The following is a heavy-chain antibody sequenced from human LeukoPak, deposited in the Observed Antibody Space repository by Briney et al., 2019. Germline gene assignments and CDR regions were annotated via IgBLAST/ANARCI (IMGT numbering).Heavy chain of an antibody. CDR3: ARDLQLFDYYYGMDV. V-gene: IGHV4-4*07. CDR1: GGSISSYY. D-gene: IGHD5-18*01. Sequence: PSETLSLTCTVSGGSISSYYWSWIWQPAGRGLEWIGRIYTSGSTNYNPSLKSRITMSVDTSKNQFSLKLSSVTAADTAVYYCARDLQLFDYYYGMDVWGQGTTVTVSS. CDR2: IYTSGST. J-gene: IGHJ6*02.